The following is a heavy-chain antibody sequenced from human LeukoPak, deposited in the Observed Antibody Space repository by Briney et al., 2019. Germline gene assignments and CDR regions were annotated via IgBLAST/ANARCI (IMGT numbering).Heavy chain of an antibody. V-gene: IGHV4-59*08. Sequence: ASETLSLTCTVSDGSISSYYWSWIRQPPGKGLEWIGYIYYSGSTNYNPSLKSRVTISVDTSKNQFSLKLSSVTAADTAVYYCARAGIIVGYFDYWGQGTLVTVSS. CDR1: DGSISSYY. J-gene: IGHJ4*02. D-gene: IGHD1-26*01. CDR3: ARAGIIVGYFDY. CDR2: IYYSGST.